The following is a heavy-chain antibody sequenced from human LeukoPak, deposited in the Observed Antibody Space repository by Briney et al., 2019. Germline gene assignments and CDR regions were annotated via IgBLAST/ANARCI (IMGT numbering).Heavy chain of an antibody. J-gene: IGHJ4*02. CDR3: AKAHKIYDSSGYDY. D-gene: IGHD3-22*01. CDR2: ISGSGGST. Sequence: GGSLRLSCAASGFTFSSYAMSWVRQAPGKGLEWVSAISGSGGSTYYADSVKGRFTISRDNSKNTLYLQMNTLRAEDTAMYYCAKAHKIYDSSGYDYWGQGTLVTVSS. V-gene: IGHV3-23*01. CDR1: GFTFSSYA.